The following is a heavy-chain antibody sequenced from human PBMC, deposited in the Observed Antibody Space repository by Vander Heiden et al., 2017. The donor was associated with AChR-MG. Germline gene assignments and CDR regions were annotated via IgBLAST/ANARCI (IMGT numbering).Heavy chain of an antibody. V-gene: IGHV3-23*01. Sequence: EVQLLESGGGLVQPGGSLRLPCAASGFTFSSYAMSWVRQAPGKGLEWVSAISGSGGSTYYADAVKGRFTISRDNSKNTLYLQMNSLRAEDTAVYYCAVRYSSGWYVSFWGQGTLVTVSS. J-gene: IGHJ4*02. D-gene: IGHD6-19*01. CDR2: ISGSGGST. CDR3: AVRYSSGWYVSF. CDR1: GFTFSSYA.